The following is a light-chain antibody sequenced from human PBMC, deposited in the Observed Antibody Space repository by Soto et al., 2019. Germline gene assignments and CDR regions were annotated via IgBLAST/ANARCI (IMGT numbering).Light chain of an antibody. CDR1: QGSSSW. Sequence: DIQMTQSPSSVSASVGDRVTFTCRASQGSSSWLAWYQQKPRKAPKLLIYTASSLQSGVSSRFSGSGSGTDFTLTISSLQPEDFATYYCLQYYNCPYTFGQGTRLEIK. CDR2: TAS. CDR3: LQYYNCPYT. J-gene: IGKJ5*01. V-gene: IGKV1-12*01.